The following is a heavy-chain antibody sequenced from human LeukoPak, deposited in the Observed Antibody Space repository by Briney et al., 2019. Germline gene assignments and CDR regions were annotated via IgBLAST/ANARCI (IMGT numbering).Heavy chain of an antibody. V-gene: IGHV4-39*07. Sequence: SETLSLTCTVSGGSISSSSYYWGWIRQPPGKGLEWIGSIYYSGSTYYNPSLKSRVTISVDTSKNQFSLKLSSVTAADTAVYYCARGITVASPWGQGTLVTVSS. J-gene: IGHJ5*02. CDR2: IYYSGST. CDR3: ARGITVASP. CDR1: GGSISSSSYY. D-gene: IGHD6-19*01.